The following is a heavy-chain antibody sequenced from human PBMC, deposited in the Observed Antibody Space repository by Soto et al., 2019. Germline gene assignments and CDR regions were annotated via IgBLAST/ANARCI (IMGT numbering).Heavy chain of an antibody. D-gene: IGHD6-13*01. CDR3: ARDKAQGSSWFSRYYYYGMDV. V-gene: IGHV1-18*01. CDR2: ISAYNGNT. J-gene: IGHJ6*02. CDR1: GYTFTSYG. Sequence: ASVKVSCKATGYTFTSYGISWVRQAPGQGLEWMGWISAYNGNTNYAQKLQGRVTMTTDTSTSTAYMELRSLRSDDTAVYYCARDKAQGSSWFSRYYYYGMDVWGQGTTVTVSS.